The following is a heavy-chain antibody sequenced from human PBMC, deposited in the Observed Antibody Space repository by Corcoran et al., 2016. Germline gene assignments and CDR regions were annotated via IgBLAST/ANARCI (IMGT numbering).Heavy chain of an antibody. CDR3: ARVVAVAGTYWFDP. Sequence: QVQLVESGGGVVQPGRSLRLSCAASGFTFSSYGMHWVRQAPGKGLGWVAVIWSDGSNKYYADSVKGRFTISRDNSKNTLYLQMNSLRAEDTAVYYCARVVAVAGTYWFDPWGQGTLVTVSS. J-gene: IGHJ5*02. CDR2: IWSDGSNK. CDR1: GFTFSSYG. V-gene: IGHV3-33*01. D-gene: IGHD6-19*01.